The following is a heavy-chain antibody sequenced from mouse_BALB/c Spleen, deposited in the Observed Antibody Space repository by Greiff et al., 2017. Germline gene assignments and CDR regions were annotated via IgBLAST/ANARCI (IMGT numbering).Heavy chain of an antibody. Sequence: VKLVESGGGLVQPGGSRKLSCAASGFTFSSFGMHRVRQAPEKGLEWVAYISSGSSTIYYADTVKGRFTISRDNPKNTLFLQMTSLRSEDTAMYYCARGDYDGFAYWGQGTLVTVSA. D-gene: IGHD2-4*01. V-gene: IGHV5-17*02. CDR1: GFTFSSFG. CDR2: ISSGSSTI. CDR3: ARGDYDGFAY. J-gene: IGHJ3*01.